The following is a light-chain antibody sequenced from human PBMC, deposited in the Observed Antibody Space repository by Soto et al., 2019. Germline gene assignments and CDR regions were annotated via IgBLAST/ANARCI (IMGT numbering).Light chain of an antibody. J-gene: IGLJ1*01. CDR3: SSYTSSSTLV. CDR2: DVS. Sequence: QSALTQPASVSGSPGQSTTISCTGTSSDVGGYNYVSWYQQHPGKGPKLMIHDVSNRPSGVSNRFSGSKSGNTASLTISGLQAEDEADYYCSSYTSSSTLVFGPGTKVTVL. CDR1: SSDVGGYNY. V-gene: IGLV2-14*01.